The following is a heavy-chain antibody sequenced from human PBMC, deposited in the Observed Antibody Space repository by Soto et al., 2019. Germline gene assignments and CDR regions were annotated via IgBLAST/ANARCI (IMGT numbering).Heavy chain of an antibody. D-gene: IGHD1-26*01. CDR1: GGTFSSYA. V-gene: IGHV1-69*01. Sequence: QVQLVQSGAEVKKPGSSVKVSCKASGGTFSSYAISWLRQAPGQGLEWMGGIIPIFGTANYAQKFQGRGTITTDESTSTAYMELSSLRSEDTAVYYCARAGYSGSYDDAFDIWGQRTMVTASS. CDR3: ARAGYSGSYDDAFDI. J-gene: IGHJ3*02. CDR2: IIPIFGTA.